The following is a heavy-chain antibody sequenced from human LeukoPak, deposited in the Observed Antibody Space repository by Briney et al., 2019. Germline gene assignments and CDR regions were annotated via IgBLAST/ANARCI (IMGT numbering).Heavy chain of an antibody. Sequence: SETLSLTSTVSGGSISSSSYYWGSIRQPPGKGLEWNGSIYYSGSTYYNPSLKSRVTISVDTSKNQFSLKLRSVTAADTAVYYCARTRYYYNSRSYGAPYYFDYWGQGTLVTVSS. D-gene: IGHD3-10*01. CDR1: GGSISSSSYY. J-gene: IGHJ4*02. V-gene: IGHV4-39*01. CDR2: IYYSGST. CDR3: ARTRYYYNSRSYGAPYYFDY.